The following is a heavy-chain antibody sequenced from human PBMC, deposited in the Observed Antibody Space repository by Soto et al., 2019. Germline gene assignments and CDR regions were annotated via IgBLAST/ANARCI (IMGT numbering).Heavy chain of an antibody. D-gene: IGHD2-15*01. CDR3: ARDRTRKPSGYCSGGSCYSPPLDY. V-gene: IGHV3-11*01. CDR2: ISSSGSTI. CDR1: GFTFSDYY. Sequence: GGSLRLSCAASGFTFSDYYMSWIRQAPGKGLEWVSYISSSGSTIYYADSVKGRFTISRDNAKNSLYLQMNSLRAEDTAVYYCARDRTRKPSGYCSGGSCYSPPLDYWGQGTLVTVSS. J-gene: IGHJ4*02.